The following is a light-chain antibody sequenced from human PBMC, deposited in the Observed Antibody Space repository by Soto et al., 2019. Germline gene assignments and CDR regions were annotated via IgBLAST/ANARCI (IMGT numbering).Light chain of an antibody. Sequence: QPVLTLPAPASGSPGPSLTIPCSGPSSDNGRYNHVAWYQQFPGKSPKLMIYAVSDRPPGVSDRFSGSKSGITASLTISGLQTEDEADYYYISYTDRQSYLFGTGTKVTGL. CDR2: AVS. J-gene: IGLJ1*01. CDR3: ISYTDRQSYL. V-gene: IGLV2-14*03. CDR1: SSDNGRYNH.